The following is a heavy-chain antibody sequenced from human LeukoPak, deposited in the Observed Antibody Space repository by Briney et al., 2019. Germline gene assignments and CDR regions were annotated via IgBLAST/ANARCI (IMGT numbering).Heavy chain of an antibody. V-gene: IGHV3-23*01. CDR1: GFTFSSYA. D-gene: IGHD2-2*01. J-gene: IGHJ4*02. CDR2: ISGSGGST. CDR3: AKDTVVVPALDY. Sequence: GGSLRLSCAASGFTFSSYAMSWIRQAPGKGLEWVSAISGSGGSTYYADSVKGRFTISRDNSKNTLYLQMNSLRAEDTAVYYCAKDTVVVPALDYWGQGTLVAVSS.